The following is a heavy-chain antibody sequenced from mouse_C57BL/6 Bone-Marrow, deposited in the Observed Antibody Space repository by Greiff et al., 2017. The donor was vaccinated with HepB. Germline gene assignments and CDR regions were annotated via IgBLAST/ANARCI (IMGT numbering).Heavy chain of an antibody. Sequence: QVQLQQSGAELARPGASVKLSCKASGYTFTSYGISWVKQSTGQGLEWIGEIYPRSGNTYYNEKFKGKATLTADKSSSTAYMELRSLTSEDSAVYFCAREFYYYGSSPEDYWGQGTTLTVSS. V-gene: IGHV1-81*01. CDR1: GYTFTSYG. CDR3: AREFYYYGSSPEDY. J-gene: IGHJ2*01. D-gene: IGHD1-1*01. CDR2: IYPRSGNT.